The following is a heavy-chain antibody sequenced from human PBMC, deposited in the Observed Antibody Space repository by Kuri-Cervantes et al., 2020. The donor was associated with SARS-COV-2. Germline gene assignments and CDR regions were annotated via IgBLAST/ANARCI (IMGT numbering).Heavy chain of an antibody. J-gene: IGHJ5*02. CDR2: IYYSGST. CDR1: GGSISSYY. Sequence: SETLSLTCTVSGGSISSYYWSWIRQPPGKGLEWIGYIYYSGSTNYNPSLESRVTISVDTSKNQFSLKMRSVTAADTAVYYCARGVGSPRRRSSYGYRPYNWFDPWGQGTLVTVSS. D-gene: IGHD5-18*01. CDR3: ARGVGSPRRRSSYGYRPYNWFDP. V-gene: IGHV4-59*12.